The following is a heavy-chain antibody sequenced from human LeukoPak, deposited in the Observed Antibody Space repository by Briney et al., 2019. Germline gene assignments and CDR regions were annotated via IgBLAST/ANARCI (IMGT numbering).Heavy chain of an antibody. CDR3: ARGPLLRHLDYLLSGGTEYLANWFDP. CDR1: GYTFVSYD. D-gene: IGHD3-9*01. CDR2: MNPKSGNT. Sequence: ASVKVSCKASGYTFVSYDINWVRQATGQGLEWLGCMNPKSGNTEYAQKFLGRVTLTRDTSITTAYMELNSLTSEDTAVYYCARGPLLRHLDYLLSGGTEYLANWFDPWGQGTLVSVSS. J-gene: IGHJ5*02. V-gene: IGHV1-8*01.